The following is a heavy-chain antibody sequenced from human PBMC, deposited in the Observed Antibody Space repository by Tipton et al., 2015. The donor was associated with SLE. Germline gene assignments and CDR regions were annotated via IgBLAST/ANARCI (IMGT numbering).Heavy chain of an antibody. V-gene: IGHV4-61*02. CDR1: GGSSSSTSYY. Sequence: TLSLTCSVSGGSSSSTSYYCNWIRQPAGKGLEWVGRVYTTGVTNYNPSLKSRVTMSVDTSKNQFSLKLSSVTAADTAVYYCARDTHDYGDYWFDPWGQGTLVTVSS. D-gene: IGHD4-17*01. CDR3: ARDTHDYGDYWFDP. CDR2: VYTTGVT. J-gene: IGHJ5*02.